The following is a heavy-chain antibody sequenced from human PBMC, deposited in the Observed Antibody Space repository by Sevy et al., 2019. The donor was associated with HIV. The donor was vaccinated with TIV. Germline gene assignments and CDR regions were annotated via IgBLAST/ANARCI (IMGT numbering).Heavy chain of an antibody. CDR2: ITGSGGNT. CDR3: AKGLRYXFYGEGNYYYYGMDV. J-gene: IGHJ6*02. Sequence: GGSLRLSCAASGYIFSSYTMTWVRQAPGKGLEWVSGITGSGGNTYYADSVKGRFTISRDNSKSTLYLQMNNLRAEDTAVYYCAKGLRYXFYGEGNYYYYGMDVWGQGTTVTVSS. D-gene: IGHD3-16*02. V-gene: IGHV3-23*01. CDR1: GYIFSSYT.